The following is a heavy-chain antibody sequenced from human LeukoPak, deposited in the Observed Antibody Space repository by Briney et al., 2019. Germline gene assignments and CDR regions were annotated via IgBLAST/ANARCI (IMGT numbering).Heavy chain of an antibody. J-gene: IGHJ4*02. V-gene: IGHV4-39*01. CDR1: GGSISSYSDY. D-gene: IGHD5-18*01. CDR3: ARQFLDTSMDLPFDD. CDR2: IHYSGIA. Sequence: SGTLSLTCTVSGGSISSYSDYWGWIRQPPGKGLEWIGSIHYSGIAYYKSSLKSRISISVDTSKNQFSLRLSSVTAADTAVYYCARQFLDTSMDLPFDDWGQGTLVTVSS.